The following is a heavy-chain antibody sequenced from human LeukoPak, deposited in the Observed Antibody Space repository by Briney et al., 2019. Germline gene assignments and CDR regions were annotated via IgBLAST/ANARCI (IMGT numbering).Heavy chain of an antibody. J-gene: IGHJ1*01. CDR2: LSYDGSNK. Sequence: GGSLRLSCAASGFSFDDYAMHWVRQAPGKGLEWVAILSYDGSNKYYADSVKGRFTISRDNSKNTLYLQMNSLRAEDTAVYYCAKGRFWRRKTDYHFLHWGQGTLVSVSS. CDR1: GFSFDDYA. D-gene: IGHD3-3*02. V-gene: IGHV3-30*18. CDR3: AKGRFWRRKTDYHFLH.